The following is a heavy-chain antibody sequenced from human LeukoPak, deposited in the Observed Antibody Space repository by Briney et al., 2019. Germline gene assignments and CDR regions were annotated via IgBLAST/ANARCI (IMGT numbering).Heavy chain of an antibody. J-gene: IGHJ5*02. CDR2: IYTSGST. D-gene: IGHD3-9*01. CDR1: GGSISSGSYY. Sequence: PSQTLSLTCTVSGGSISSGSYYWSWIRQPAGKGLEWIGRIYTSGSTNYNPSLKSRVTISVDTSKNQFSLKLSSVTAADTAVYYCARGDIPKGKSWFDPWGQGTLVTVSS. V-gene: IGHV4-61*02. CDR3: ARGDIPKGKSWFDP.